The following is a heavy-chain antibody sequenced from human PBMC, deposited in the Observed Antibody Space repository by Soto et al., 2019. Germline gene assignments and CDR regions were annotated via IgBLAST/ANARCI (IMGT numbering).Heavy chain of an antibody. D-gene: IGHD2-2*02. CDR2: IRSRANNFAT. CDR3: ARGQGAAIGDYYYHGMDV. Sequence: GSLRLSCAASGFIFSGSAIHWVRQASGKGLEWVGRIRSRANNFATSSAASVKGRFTFSRDDSKNTAYLQMNTLKPEDTAVYYCARGQGAAIGDYYYHGMDVWGQGTTVTVSS. J-gene: IGHJ6*02. V-gene: IGHV3-73*01. CDR1: GFIFSGSA.